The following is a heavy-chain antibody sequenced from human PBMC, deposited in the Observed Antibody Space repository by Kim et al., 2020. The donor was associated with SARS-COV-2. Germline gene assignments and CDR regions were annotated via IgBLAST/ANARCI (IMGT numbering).Heavy chain of an antibody. V-gene: IGHV4-34*01. J-gene: IGHJ4*02. Sequence: SETLSLTCAVYGGSFSNYYWSWIRQPPGKGLEWIGEINHSGSTNYNPSLKSRVTISVDTSKKQFSLKLSSVTAADTAMYYCAKNRVHYSSNYYPYFDYWGQGTLVTVSS. CDR2: INHSGST. D-gene: IGHD6-13*01. CDR3: AKNRVHYSSNYYPYFDY. CDR1: GGSFSNYY.